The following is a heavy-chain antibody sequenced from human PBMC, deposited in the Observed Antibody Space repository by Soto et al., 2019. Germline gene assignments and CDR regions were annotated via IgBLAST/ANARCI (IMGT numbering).Heavy chain of an antibody. Sequence: QVHLVQSGVEVKKPGASVKVSCKASGYSFSTYGIIWVRQAPGQGLEWMGWISGLNGNTNYAQNLQGRVTITTDTPTSTAYMELRSLGFDETAMYYCARDLFGEDGAGDFAYWGQGTLVTVSS. CDR3: ARDLFGEDGAGDFAY. V-gene: IGHV1-18*01. CDR2: ISGLNGNT. D-gene: IGHD3-10*01. J-gene: IGHJ4*02. CDR1: GYSFSTYG.